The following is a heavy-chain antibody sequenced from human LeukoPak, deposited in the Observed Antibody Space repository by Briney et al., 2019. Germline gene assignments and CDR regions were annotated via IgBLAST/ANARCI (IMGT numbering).Heavy chain of an antibody. CDR3: ARDQGRRGYSGYDSSYYFDY. CDR2: ISSSGSTI. J-gene: IGHJ4*02. Sequence: PGGSLRLSCAASGFTFSDYYMSWIRQAPGKGLEWVSYISSSGSTIYYADSVKGRFTISRDNAKSSLYLQMNSLRAEDTAVYYCARDQGRRGYSGYDSSYYFDYWGQGTLVTVSS. V-gene: IGHV3-11*04. CDR1: GFTFSDYY. D-gene: IGHD5-12*01.